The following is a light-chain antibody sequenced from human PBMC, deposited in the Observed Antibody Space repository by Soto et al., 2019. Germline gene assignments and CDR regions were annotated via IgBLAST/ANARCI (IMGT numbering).Light chain of an antibody. CDR3: ISYTSSSTDV. Sequence: QSVLTQPASVSGSPGQSITISCTGTSSDVGGYNYVSWYQQHPGRAPKLMIYDVSIRPSGVSNRFSGSKSGNTASLTISGLQAEDEADYYCISYTSSSTDVFGTGTKVTVL. V-gene: IGLV2-14*01. CDR2: DVS. CDR1: SSDVGGYNY. J-gene: IGLJ1*01.